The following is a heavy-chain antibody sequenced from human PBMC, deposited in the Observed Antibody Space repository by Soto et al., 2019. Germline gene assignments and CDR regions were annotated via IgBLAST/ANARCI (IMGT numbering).Heavy chain of an antibody. CDR1: GFSLSTSGMC. CDR2: IDWDDDK. D-gene: IGHD3-3*01. Sequence: SGPTLVNPTQTLTLTCTFSGFSLSTSGMCVSWIRQPPGKALEWLALIDWDDDKYYSTSLKTRLTISKDTSKNQVVLTMTNMDPVDTATYYCARLVRLVDLTIFGVVPAPYYYGMDVWGQGTTVTVSS. J-gene: IGHJ6*02. V-gene: IGHV2-70*01. CDR3: ARLVRLVDLTIFGVVPAPYYYGMDV.